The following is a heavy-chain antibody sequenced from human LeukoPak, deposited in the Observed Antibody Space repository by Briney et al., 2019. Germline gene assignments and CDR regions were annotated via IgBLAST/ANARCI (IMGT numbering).Heavy chain of an antibody. Sequence: GGSLRLSCAASGFTFSNAWMSWVRQAPGKGLEWVGRITIKTDGGTTDYAAPVKGRFTISRDDSKNTLYLLMNSLKTEDTAVYYCTTEVLEGATGGTFDIWGQGTMVTVSS. CDR3: TTEVLEGATGGTFDI. V-gene: IGHV3-15*01. CDR1: GFTFSNAW. CDR2: ITIKTDGGTT. J-gene: IGHJ3*02. D-gene: IGHD2-15*01.